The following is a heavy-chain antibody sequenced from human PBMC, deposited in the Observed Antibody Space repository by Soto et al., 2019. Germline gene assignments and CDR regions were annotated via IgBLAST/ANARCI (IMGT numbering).Heavy chain of an antibody. D-gene: IGHD2-15*01. J-gene: IGHJ6*02. V-gene: IGHV3-23*01. Sequence: EVQLLESGGGLVQPGGSLRLSCAASGFSFNTYAMSWVRQARGKGPEWVSTVSASGGRTYYADSVKGRFTISRDNSKNTVHLQMNSLRAEDTAVYYCAQSMGDCSGGSCYGAYSMDVWGQGITVTVSS. CDR2: VSASGGRT. CDR3: AQSMGDCSGGSCYGAYSMDV. CDR1: GFSFNTYA.